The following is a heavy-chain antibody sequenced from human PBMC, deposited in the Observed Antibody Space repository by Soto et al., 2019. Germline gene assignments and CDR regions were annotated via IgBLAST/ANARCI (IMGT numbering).Heavy chain of an antibody. Sequence: QVQLQESGPGLVKPSETLSLTCTVSGGSISSYYWSWIRQPPGKGLEWIGYIYYSGSTNYNPSLKSRVTISVDTSKNQFSLKLSSVTADTAVYYCARASIAAASPYGMDVWGQGTTVTVSS. V-gene: IGHV4-59*01. CDR1: GGSISSYY. CDR2: IYYSGST. J-gene: IGHJ6*02. CDR3: ARASIAAASPYGMDV. D-gene: IGHD6-13*01.